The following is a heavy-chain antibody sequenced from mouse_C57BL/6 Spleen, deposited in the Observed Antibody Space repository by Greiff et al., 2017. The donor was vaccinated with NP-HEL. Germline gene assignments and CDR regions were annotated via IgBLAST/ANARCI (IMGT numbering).Heavy chain of an antibody. CDR3: ARWAMDY. CDR1: GYAFSSSW. Sequence: VQLQQSGPELVKPGASVKISCKASGYAFSSSWMNWVKQRPGTGLECIGRIYPGDGDTNYNGKFKGKATLAADKSSSTAYMQLSSLTSEDSAVYFCARWAMDYWGQGTSVTVSS. J-gene: IGHJ4*01. CDR2: IYPGDGDT. V-gene: IGHV1-82*01.